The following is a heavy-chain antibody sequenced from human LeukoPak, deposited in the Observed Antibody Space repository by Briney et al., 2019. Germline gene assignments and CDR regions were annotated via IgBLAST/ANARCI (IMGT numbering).Heavy chain of an antibody. CDR1: GFTFRSYA. Sequence: PGGSLRLSCSASGFTFRSYAMSWVRQAPGKGLEWVSTISGSGGSTYYADSVKGRFTISRDNSKNRLYLQMTSLRAEDTAVYYCAKAGYFDYWGQGTLVTVSS. V-gene: IGHV3-23*01. D-gene: IGHD1-1*01. J-gene: IGHJ4*02. CDR2: ISGSGGST. CDR3: AKAGYFDY.